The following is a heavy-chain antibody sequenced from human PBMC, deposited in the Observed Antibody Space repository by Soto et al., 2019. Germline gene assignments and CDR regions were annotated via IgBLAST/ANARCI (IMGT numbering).Heavy chain of an antibody. Sequence: PGGSLRLSCAASGFTFRSYAMTWVRQAPGQGLEWVSVISYNGANTYYADSVKGRFTISRDNSKGTVNPQMNTLRVEDTAVYYCARYIRGPTVFYFDFWGPGVLVTVSS. J-gene: IGHJ4*02. CDR3: ARYIRGPTVFYFDF. D-gene: IGHD1-1*01. V-gene: IGHV3-23*01. CDR1: GFTFRSYA. CDR2: ISYNGANT.